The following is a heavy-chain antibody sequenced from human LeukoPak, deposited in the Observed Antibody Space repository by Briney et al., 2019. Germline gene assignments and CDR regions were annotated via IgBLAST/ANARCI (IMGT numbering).Heavy chain of an antibody. CDR2: IRYDGSNK. D-gene: IGHD3-22*01. Sequence: GSLSLSCAASGFIFSSYGMHWVRQAPGKGLEWVAFIRYDGSNKYYADSVKGRFTISRDNSKNTLYLQTSSLRAEDTAVYYCAKDMYYDSSGYYADHFDYWGQGTLVTVSS. CDR3: AKDMYYDSSGYYADHFDY. V-gene: IGHV3-30*02. CDR1: GFIFSSYG. J-gene: IGHJ4*02.